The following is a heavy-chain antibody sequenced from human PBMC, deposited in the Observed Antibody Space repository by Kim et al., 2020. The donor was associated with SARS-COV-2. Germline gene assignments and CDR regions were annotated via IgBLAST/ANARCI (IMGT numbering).Heavy chain of an antibody. CDR3: AKARARGLRIDAFDI. CDR2: ISYDGSNK. V-gene: IGHV3-30*18. D-gene: IGHD6-25*01. Sequence: GGSLRLSCAASGFTFSSYGMHWVRQAPGKGLEWVAVISYDGSNKYYADSVKGRFTISRDNSKNTLYLQMNSLRAEDTAVYYCAKARARGLRIDAFDIWGQGTMVTVSS. CDR1: GFTFSSYG. J-gene: IGHJ3*02.